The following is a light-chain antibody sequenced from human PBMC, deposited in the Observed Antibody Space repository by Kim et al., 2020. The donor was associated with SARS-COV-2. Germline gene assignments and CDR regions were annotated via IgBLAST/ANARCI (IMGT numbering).Light chain of an antibody. CDR1: KLGDKY. Sequence: SYELTQPPSVSVSPGQTASITCSGDKLGDKYICWYQQKPGQSPVLVIYQHTKRPSGIPERFSGSNSGNTATLTISGTQAMDEADYYCQAWDSSTGGVFG. CDR2: QHT. V-gene: IGLV3-1*01. CDR3: QAWDSSTGGV. J-gene: IGLJ2*01.